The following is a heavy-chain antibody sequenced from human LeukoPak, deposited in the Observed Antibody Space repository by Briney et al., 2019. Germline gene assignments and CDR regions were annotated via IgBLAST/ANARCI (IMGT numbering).Heavy chain of an antibody. J-gene: IGHJ4*02. CDR2: IYSGGST. D-gene: IGHD3-10*01. V-gene: IGHV3-53*01. CDR3: AREDFYGSGSYLDY. CDR1: GFTVNSNY. Sequence: SGGSLRLSCAASGFTVNSNYMSWVRQAPGKGLAWVSVIYSGGSTYYAGSVKGRFTISRDNSKNTLYLQMNSLRAEDTAVYYCAREDFYGSGSYLDYWGQGTLVTVSS.